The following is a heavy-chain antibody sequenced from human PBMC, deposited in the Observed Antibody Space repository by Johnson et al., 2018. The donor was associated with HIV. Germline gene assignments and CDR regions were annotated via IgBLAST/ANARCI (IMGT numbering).Heavy chain of an antibody. V-gene: IGHV3-30*14. CDR1: GFTFSSYA. Sequence: QVQLVESGGGVVQPGRSLRLSCAASGFTFSSYAMHWVRQAPGKGLEWVAVIFSVGDVYYADSVKGRFTISRDNSKNMVYLQMNSLRPEDTAVYYCARDGRDLVTRGAFDVWGQGTMVTVSS. CDR3: ARDGRDLVTRGAFDV. CDR2: IFSVGDV. J-gene: IGHJ3*01. D-gene: IGHD3-9*01.